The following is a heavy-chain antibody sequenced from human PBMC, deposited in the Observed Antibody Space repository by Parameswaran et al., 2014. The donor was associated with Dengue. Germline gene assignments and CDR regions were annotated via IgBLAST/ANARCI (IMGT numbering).Heavy chain of an antibody. J-gene: IGHJ4*02. CDR2: ISSSSSYI. D-gene: IGHD3-22*01. CDR3: AREPPLYDSSGYYPQFDY. Sequence: WIRQPPGKGLEWVSSISSSSSYIYYADSVKGRFTISRDNAKNSLYLQMNSLRAEDTAVYYCAREPPLYDSSGYYPQFDYWGQGTLVTVSS. V-gene: IGHV3-21*01.